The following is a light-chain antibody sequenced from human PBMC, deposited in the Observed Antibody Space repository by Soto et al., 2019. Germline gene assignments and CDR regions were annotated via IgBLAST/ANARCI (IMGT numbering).Light chain of an antibody. CDR3: QHLNSWPPIT. CDR1: QDISSY. J-gene: IGKJ5*01. Sequence: DIPLTQSPSFLSASVGDTVTITCRASQDISSYLAWYRQKPGKAPKVLIHTASTLESGVPPRFSGSGSGTHFTLTISNLQPEDFATYYCQHLNSWPPITFGQGTRLDIK. CDR2: TAS. V-gene: IGKV1-9*01.